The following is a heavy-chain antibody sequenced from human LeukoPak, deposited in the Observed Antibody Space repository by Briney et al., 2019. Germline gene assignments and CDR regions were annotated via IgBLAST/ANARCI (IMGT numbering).Heavy chain of an antibody. V-gene: IGHV3-23*01. CDR1: GFTFSSYA. J-gene: IGHJ6*02. D-gene: IGHD6-25*01. CDR2: ISGSGGST. CDR3: AKEGSSGIYYYYYGMDV. Sequence: PGGSLRLSCAASGFTFSSYAMSWVRQAPGKGLEWVSAISGSGGSTYYADSVKGRFTISRDNSKNTLYLQMNSLRAEDTAVYYCAKEGSSGIYYYYYGMDVWGQGTTVTVSS.